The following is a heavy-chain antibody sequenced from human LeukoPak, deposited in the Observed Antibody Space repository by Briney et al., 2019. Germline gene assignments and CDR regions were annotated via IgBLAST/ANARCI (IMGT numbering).Heavy chain of an antibody. CDR3: ARDPTDTTYYYDSSGS. J-gene: IGHJ5*02. CDR1: GFTFSSYA. D-gene: IGHD3-22*01. CDR2: ISGSGSTI. Sequence: GGSLRLSCAASGFTFSSYAMSWVRQAPGKGLEWVSAISGSGSTIYYADSVKGRFTISRDNAKNSLYLQMNSLRAEDTAVYYCARDPTDTTYYYDSSGSWGQGTLVTVSS. V-gene: IGHV3-23*01.